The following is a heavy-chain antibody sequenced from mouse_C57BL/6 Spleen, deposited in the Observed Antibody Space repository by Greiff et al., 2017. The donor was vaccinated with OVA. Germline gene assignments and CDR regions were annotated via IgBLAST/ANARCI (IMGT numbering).Heavy chain of an antibody. CDR1: GFTFSNYW. Sequence: EVKVEESGGGLVQPGGSMKLSCVASGFTFSNYWMNWVRQSPATGLEWVAHISLKSDNYATHYAESVKGRFTISRDDSKSSVYRQMNNLRAEDTGIYYCTALYYGSSHWYFDVWGTGTTVTVSS. CDR2: ISLKSDNYAT. CDR3: TALYYGSSHWYFDV. D-gene: IGHD1-1*01. V-gene: IGHV6-3*01. J-gene: IGHJ1*03.